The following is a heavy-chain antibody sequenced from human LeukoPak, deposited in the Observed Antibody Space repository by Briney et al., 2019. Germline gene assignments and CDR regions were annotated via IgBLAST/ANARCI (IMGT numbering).Heavy chain of an antibody. Sequence: PSETLSLTCTVSGGSISSSSYYWGWIRQPPGKGLEWIGSIYYSGSTYYNPSLKSRVTISVDTSKNQFSLKLSSVTAADTAVYYCARDLSPYYYGSGEVWGKGTTVTISS. D-gene: IGHD3-10*01. J-gene: IGHJ6*04. CDR1: GGSISSSSYY. CDR3: ARDLSPYYYGSGEV. CDR2: IYYSGST. V-gene: IGHV4-39*02.